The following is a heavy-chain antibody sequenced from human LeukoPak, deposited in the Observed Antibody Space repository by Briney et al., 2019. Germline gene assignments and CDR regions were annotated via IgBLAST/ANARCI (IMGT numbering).Heavy chain of an antibody. J-gene: IGHJ4*02. D-gene: IGHD5-12*01. CDR3: AKSNGYGLIDY. CDR1: GASITSSNYY. V-gene: IGHV4-39*01. Sequence: SETLSLTCAVSGASITSSNYYWGWVRQSPGKGLEWIGNIYSSGNTYYNASLKSRVTMYIDTSKNQFFLKLSSVTAADTAMYYCAKSNGYGLIDYWGQGPLVTVSS. CDR2: IYSSGNT.